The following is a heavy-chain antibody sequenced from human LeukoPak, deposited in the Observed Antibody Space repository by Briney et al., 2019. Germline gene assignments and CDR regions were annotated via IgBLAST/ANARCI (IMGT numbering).Heavy chain of an antibody. V-gene: IGHV3-21*01. CDR3: ARDDTSVHFFDY. CDR1: GFTFKIYS. D-gene: IGHD1-1*01. CDR2: ISSSSSHM. J-gene: IGHJ4*02. Sequence: GGSLRLSCAASGFTFKIYSMNWVRQAPGKGLEWVSSISSSSSHMYYAGSVKGRFTISRDNAKNSLYLQMNTLRAEDTAVYYCARDDTSVHFFDYWGQGTLVTVSS.